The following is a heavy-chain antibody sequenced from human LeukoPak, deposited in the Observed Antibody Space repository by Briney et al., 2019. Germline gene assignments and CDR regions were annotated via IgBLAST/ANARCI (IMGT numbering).Heavy chain of an antibody. Sequence: GGSLRLSYAASGFIFSTSCMDWVRQAPGKGLVWVSRINSDGTTIDYADSVKGRFTISRDNAKNTLYLQVNSLRDEDTAVYYCARARYYSFDYWGQGTLVTVSS. D-gene: IGHD4-11*01. CDR2: INSDGTTI. CDR3: ARARYYSFDY. J-gene: IGHJ4*02. CDR1: GFIFSTSC. V-gene: IGHV3-74*01.